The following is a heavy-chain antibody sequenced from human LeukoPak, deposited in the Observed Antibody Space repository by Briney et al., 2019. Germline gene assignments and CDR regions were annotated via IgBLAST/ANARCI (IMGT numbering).Heavy chain of an antibody. Sequence: GTLSLTCAVSGGSISSTNWWSWVRQAPGKGLEWVGLIKSKTDGGTTDYAAPVKGRFTISRDDSKNTLYQQLNSLKTEDTAVYYCTTDGAAAAGTWSFAFDIWGQGTMVTVSS. CDR1: GGSISSTNW. CDR2: IKSKTDGGTT. V-gene: IGHV3-15*01. J-gene: IGHJ3*02. D-gene: IGHD6-13*01. CDR3: TTDGAAAAGTWSFAFDI.